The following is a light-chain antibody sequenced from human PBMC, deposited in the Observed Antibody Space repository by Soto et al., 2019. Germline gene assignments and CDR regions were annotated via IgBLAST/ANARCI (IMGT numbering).Light chain of an antibody. CDR3: QQYRNWPVT. Sequence: EIVMTQSPVTLSVSPGERATLSCRASQSVSSSIAWYQQKVGQAPRLLIYAASTRATGIPARFSGSESGTEFILTISSLQSGDVAVYYCQQYRNWPVTFGGGTKV. J-gene: IGKJ4*01. CDR2: AAS. CDR1: QSVSSS. V-gene: IGKV3D-15*01.